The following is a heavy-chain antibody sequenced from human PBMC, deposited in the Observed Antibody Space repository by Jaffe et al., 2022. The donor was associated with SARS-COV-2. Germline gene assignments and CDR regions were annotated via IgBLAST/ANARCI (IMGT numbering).Heavy chain of an antibody. V-gene: IGHV2-5*02. CDR2: IYWDNDK. J-gene: IGHJ4*02. CDR1: GFSLSTAGVG. Sequence: QITLKESGPTLVKPTQTLTLTCTFSGFSLSTAGVGVGWIRQPPGKTLEWLAIIYWDNDKRYNPSLQSRLSITKDTSQNQVVLTMTNMDPVDTATYFCAHRIVGMTILDHWGQGALVTVSS. D-gene: IGHD2-21*01. CDR3: AHRIVGMTILDH.